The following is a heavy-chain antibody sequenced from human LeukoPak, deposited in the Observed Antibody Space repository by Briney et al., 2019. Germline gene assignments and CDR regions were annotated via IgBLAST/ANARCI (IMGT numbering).Heavy chain of an antibody. V-gene: IGHV3-53*01. CDR3: ARVFPWDY. J-gene: IGHJ4*02. Sequence: TGGSLRLSCAASGFTVSSNYMSWVRQAPGKGLEWVSVIYSGGSTYYADSVKGRFTISRDNSKNTMYLQMNSLRAEDTAVYYCARVFPWDYWGQGTLVTVSS. CDR2: IYSGGST. CDR1: GFTVSSNY.